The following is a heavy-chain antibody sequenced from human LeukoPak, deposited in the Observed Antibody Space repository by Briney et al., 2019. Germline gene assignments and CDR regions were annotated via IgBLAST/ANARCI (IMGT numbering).Heavy chain of an antibody. Sequence: ASVKDSCKASGYIFSDYWIHWVRQAPGRGLECLGWIDPASGITNQPQKFQGRITVTRDTSASTVYMELSSLRSEDTAVYYCATDRILNSGSYSGFDNWGQGTLVTVSS. CDR3: ATDRILNSGSYSGFDN. CDR2: IDPASGIT. D-gene: IGHD1-26*01. J-gene: IGHJ4*02. CDR1: GYIFSDYW. V-gene: IGHV1-2*02.